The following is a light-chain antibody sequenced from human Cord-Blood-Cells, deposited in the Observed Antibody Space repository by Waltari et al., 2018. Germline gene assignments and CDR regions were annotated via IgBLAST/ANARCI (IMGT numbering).Light chain of an antibody. V-gene: IGKV3-11*01. J-gene: IGKJ2*01. CDR3: QQRSNEPYT. CDR1: QSVSSY. Sequence: DIVLPQSPATLSLFPGERATLSCSASQSVSSYLAWYQQKPGQAPRLLIYDASNRATGIPARFSGSGAGTDFTLTISSLKPEDFAVYYCQQRSNEPYTFGQGTKLEIK. CDR2: DAS.